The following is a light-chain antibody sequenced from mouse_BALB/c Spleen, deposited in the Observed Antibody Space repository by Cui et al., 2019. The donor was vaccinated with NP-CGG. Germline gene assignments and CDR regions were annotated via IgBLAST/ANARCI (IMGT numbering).Light chain of an antibody. V-gene: IGLV1*01. J-gene: IGLJ1*01. CDR3: ALWYSNHWV. Sequence: QAVLSLETALTTSPGETVTLTCRSSIGAVTTSNYANWVQEKPDHLFTGLIGGTNNRAPGVPARFSGSLIGDKAALTITGAQTEDEAIYFCALWYSNHWVFGGGTKLTVL. CDR2: GTN. CDR1: IGAVTTSNY.